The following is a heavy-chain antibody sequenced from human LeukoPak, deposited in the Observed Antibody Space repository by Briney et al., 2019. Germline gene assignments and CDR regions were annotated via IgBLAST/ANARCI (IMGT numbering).Heavy chain of an antibody. CDR2: ISAYNGNT. V-gene: IGHV1-18*04. CDR1: GYTFTGYY. Sequence: ASVKVSCKASGYTFTGYYMHWVRQAPGQGLEWMGWISAYNGNTNYAQKLQGRVTMTTDTSTSTAYMELRSLRSDDTAVYYCARRGLYDSSGFYDYWGQGTLVTVSS. CDR3: ARRGLYDSSGFYDY. D-gene: IGHD3-22*01. J-gene: IGHJ4*02.